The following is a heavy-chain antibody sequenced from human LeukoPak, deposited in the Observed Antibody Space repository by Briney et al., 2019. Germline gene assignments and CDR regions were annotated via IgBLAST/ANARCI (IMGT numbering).Heavy chain of an antibody. CDR3: AKDRSVGYFDY. V-gene: IGHV3-23*01. CDR2: ISGSGGST. D-gene: IGHD1-26*01. CDR1: GFTVSSNY. Sequence: GGSLRLSCAASGFTVSSNYMSWVRQAPGKGLEWVSAISGSGGSTYYADSVKGRFAISRGNSKNTLYLQMNSLRPEDTAVYYCAKDRSVGYFDYWGQGTLVTVSS. J-gene: IGHJ4*02.